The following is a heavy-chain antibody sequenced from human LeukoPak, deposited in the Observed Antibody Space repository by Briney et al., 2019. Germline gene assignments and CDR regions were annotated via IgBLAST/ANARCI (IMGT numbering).Heavy chain of an antibody. J-gene: IGHJ4*02. CDR2: IRSDGSST. Sequence: GGSLRLSCAASGFTFRSYWMHWVRQAPGKGLVWVSRIRSDGSSTVYADSVKGRFTISRDNAKNTLYLQMNSLRAEDTAVYYCARTYYYDSIDYFDYWGQGALVTVSS. V-gene: IGHV3-74*01. CDR3: ARTYYYDSIDYFDY. CDR1: GFTFRSYW. D-gene: IGHD3-22*01.